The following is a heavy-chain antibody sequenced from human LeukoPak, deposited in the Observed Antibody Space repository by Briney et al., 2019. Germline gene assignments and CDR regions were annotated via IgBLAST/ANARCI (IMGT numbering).Heavy chain of an antibody. Sequence: SETLSLTCDVSGDSVVNGDWWTWVRQPPGKGLEWIGEVSHSGYTNYNPSLESRVAISIDKSNNPFSLTLRSVSAADTAVYFCSRRSGTYLWYLDVWGRGTLINVSS. CDR1: GDSVVNGDW. J-gene: IGHJ2*01. D-gene: IGHD3-10*01. V-gene: IGHV4/OR15-8*02. CDR3: SRRSGTYLWYLDV. CDR2: VSHSGYT.